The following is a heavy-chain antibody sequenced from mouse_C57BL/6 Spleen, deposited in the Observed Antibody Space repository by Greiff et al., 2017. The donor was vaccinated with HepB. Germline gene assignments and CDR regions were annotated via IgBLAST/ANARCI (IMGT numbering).Heavy chain of an antibody. CDR2: ISDGGSYT. V-gene: IGHV5-4*01. D-gene: IGHD1-1*01. CDR3: ARGRITTVVFDY. CDR1: GFTFSSYA. J-gene: IGHJ2*01. Sequence: EVQRVESGGGLVKPGGSLKLSCAASGFTFSSYAMSWVRQTPEKRLEWVATISDGGSYTYYPDNVKGRFTISRDNAKNNLYLQMSHLKSEDTAMYYCARGRITTVVFDYWGQGTTLTVSS.